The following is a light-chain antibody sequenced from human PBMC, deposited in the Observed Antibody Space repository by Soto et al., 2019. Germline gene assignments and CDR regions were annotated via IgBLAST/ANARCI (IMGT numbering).Light chain of an antibody. J-gene: IGKJ4*01. Sequence: EIVLTQSPATLSLSPGERATLSCRASQSVSSYLAWYQQKPGQARRLLTYDASNRATGIPARFSGSGSGTDFTLTFVSLEPEDFAVYYCHQRSNWPPLTVGGGTKVEIK. CDR3: HQRSNWPPLT. CDR1: QSVSSY. CDR2: DAS. V-gene: IGKV3-11*01.